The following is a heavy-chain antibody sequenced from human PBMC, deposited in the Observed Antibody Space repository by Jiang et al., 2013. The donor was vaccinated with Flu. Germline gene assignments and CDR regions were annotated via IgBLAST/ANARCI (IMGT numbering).Heavy chain of an antibody. CDR1: GYTFTGSA. J-gene: IGHJ4*02. CDR3: ARAYYYDSSAYYFDY. CDR2: INTKTGNP. Sequence: SVKVSCKASGYTFTGSAVNWVRQAPGQGLEWMGWINTKTGNPTYAQEFQGRVTMTRDSSISTAYMDLSRLRSDDTAVYYCARAYYYDSSAYYFDYWGQGTLVTVSS. V-gene: IGHV1-2*02. D-gene: IGHD3-22*01.